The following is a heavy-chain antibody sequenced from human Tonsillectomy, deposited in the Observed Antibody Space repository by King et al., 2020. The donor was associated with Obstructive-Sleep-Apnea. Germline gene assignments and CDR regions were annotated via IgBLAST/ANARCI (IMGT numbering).Heavy chain of an antibody. V-gene: IGHV3-48*04. J-gene: IGHJ4*02. CDR2: ISSSSSTI. D-gene: IGHD3-16*01. CDR1: GFTFSSYS. CDR3: ARGGGIMITFGGVHDY. Sequence: QLVQSGGGLVQPGGSLRLSCAASGFTFSSYSMNWVRQAPGKGLEWVSYISSSSSTIYYADSVKGRFTISRDNAKNSLYLQMNSLRAEDTAVYYCARGGGIMITFGGVHDYWGQGTLVTVSS.